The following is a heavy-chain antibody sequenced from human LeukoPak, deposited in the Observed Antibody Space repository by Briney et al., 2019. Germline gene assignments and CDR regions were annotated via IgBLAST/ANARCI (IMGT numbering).Heavy chain of an antibody. CDR2: ISYDGSNK. D-gene: IGHD3-16*01. J-gene: IGHJ4*02. Sequence: GGSLRLSCAASGFTFSSYGMHWVRQAPGKGLEWVAVISYDGSNKYYADSVKGRFTISRDNSKNTLYLQMNSLRVQDTAVYYCAKDPSSRGGRFFDYWGQGTLVTVSS. CDR1: GFTFSSYG. CDR3: AKDPSSRGGRFFDY. V-gene: IGHV3-30*18.